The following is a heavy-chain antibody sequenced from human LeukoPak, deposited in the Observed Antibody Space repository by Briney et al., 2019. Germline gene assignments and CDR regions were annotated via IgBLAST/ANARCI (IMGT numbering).Heavy chain of an antibody. CDR3: AKRSGYSFDY. V-gene: IGHV3-30*18. D-gene: IGHD3-22*01. CDR2: ISHDGSNK. CDR1: GFTFSSYG. J-gene: IGHJ4*02. Sequence: QSGGSLRLSCAASGFTFSSYGMHWVRQAPGKGLEWVAVISHDGSNKYYADSVKGRFTISRDNSKNTLYLQMNSLRAEDTAVYYCAKRSGYSFDYWGQGTLVTVSS.